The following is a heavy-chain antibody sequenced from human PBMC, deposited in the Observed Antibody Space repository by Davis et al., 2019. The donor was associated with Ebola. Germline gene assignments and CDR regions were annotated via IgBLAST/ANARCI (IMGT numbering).Heavy chain of an antibody. J-gene: IGHJ4*02. Sequence: GESLKISCAASGFTFSSYGMHWVRQAPGKGLEWVAVISYDGSNKYYADSVKGRFTISRDNSKNTLYLQMNSLRAEDTAVYYCAREWAKTAAGDFWGQGTLVTVSS. CDR2: ISYDGSNK. CDR1: GFTFSSYG. V-gene: IGHV3-30*03. CDR3: AREWAKTAAGDF. D-gene: IGHD6-13*01.